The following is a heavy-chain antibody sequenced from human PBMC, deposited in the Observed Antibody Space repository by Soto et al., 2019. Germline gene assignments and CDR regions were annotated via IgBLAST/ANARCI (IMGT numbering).Heavy chain of an antibody. CDR2: IFYSGST. CDR3: AKDSGYNYGYFRWFDP. CDR1: GGSISNYY. J-gene: IGHJ5*02. V-gene: IGHV4-59*01. D-gene: IGHD5-18*01. Sequence: SETLSLACTVSGGSISNYYWSWIRQPPGRGLERIGHIFYSGSTNYNPALKSRVTISVDTSKSQFSLKLSSVTAADTAVYYCAKDSGYNYGYFRWFDPWGQGTLVTVSS.